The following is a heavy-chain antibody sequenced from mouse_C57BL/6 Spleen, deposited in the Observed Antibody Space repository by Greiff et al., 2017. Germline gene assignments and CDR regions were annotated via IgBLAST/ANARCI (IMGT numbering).Heavy chain of an antibody. CDR3: ARDSVSRYYYAMDY. J-gene: IGHJ4*01. CDR1: GYTFTSYW. D-gene: IGHD1-1*01. CDR2: IYPGSGST. V-gene: IGHV1-55*01. Sequence: QVQLQQPGAELVKPGASVKMSCKASGYTFTSYWITWVKQRPGQGLEWIGDIYPGSGSTNYNEKFKSKATLTVDTSSSTAYMQLSSLTSEDAAVYYCARDSVSRYYYAMDYWGQGTSVTVSS.